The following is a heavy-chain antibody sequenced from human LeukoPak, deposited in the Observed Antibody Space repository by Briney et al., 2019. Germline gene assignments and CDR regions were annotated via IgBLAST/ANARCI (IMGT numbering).Heavy chain of an antibody. CDR2: INHSGST. CDR1: GGSFSGYY. V-gene: IGHV4-34*01. J-gene: IGHJ3*02. D-gene: IGHD1-26*01. CDR3: ARGLMGAGSSGAFDI. Sequence: SETLSLTCAVYGGSFSGYYWNWIPQPPGKGLEWIGEINHSGSTNYISSLKSRVTISIDTSKNQFSLKMSSVTAADTAVYYCARGLMGAGSSGAFDIWGQGTLVTVSS.